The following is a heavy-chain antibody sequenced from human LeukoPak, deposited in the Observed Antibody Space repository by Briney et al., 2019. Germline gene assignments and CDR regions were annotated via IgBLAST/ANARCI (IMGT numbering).Heavy chain of an antibody. J-gene: IGHJ4*02. CDR2: ISAYNGNT. V-gene: IGHV1-18*01. D-gene: IGHD5-12*01. CDR1: GYTFTSYG. CDR3: ARDWSGYEYSDY. Sequence: ASVKVSCTASGYTFTSYGISWVRQAPGQGLEWMGWISAYNGNTNYAQKLQGRVTMTTDTSTSTAYMELRSLRSEDTAVYYCARDWSGYEYSDYWGQGTLVTVSS.